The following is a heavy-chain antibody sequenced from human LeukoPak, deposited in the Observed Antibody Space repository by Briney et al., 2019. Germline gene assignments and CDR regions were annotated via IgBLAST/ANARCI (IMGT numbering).Heavy chain of an antibody. Sequence: ASVKVSCKASGYTFSNYGISWVRQAPGQGLEWMGWISAYNGNTNYAQKLQGRVTMTTDTSTSTRSLRSDDTAVYYCARFPFRSGKNAFDIWGQGTVVTVSS. J-gene: IGHJ3*02. D-gene: IGHD3-3*01. CDR2: ISAYNGNT. CDR3: ARFPFRSGKNAFDI. CDR1: GYTFSNYG. V-gene: IGHV1-18*01.